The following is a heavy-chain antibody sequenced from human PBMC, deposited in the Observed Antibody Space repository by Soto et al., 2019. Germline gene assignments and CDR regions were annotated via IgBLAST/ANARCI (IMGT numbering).Heavy chain of an antibody. V-gene: IGHV3-23*01. CDR1: GFTFSSYA. J-gene: IGHJ6*03. CDR2: ISGSGGST. CDR3: AKVPDPSFNYYCYMDV. Sequence: GGSLRLSCAASGFTFSSYAMSWVRQAPGKGLEWVSAISGSGGSTYYADSVKGRFTISRDNSKNTLYLQMNSLRAEDTAVYYCAKVPDPSFNYYCYMDVWGKGTTVTVSS.